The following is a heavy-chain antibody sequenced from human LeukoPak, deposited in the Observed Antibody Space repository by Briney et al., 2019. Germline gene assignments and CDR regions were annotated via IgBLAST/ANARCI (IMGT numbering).Heavy chain of an antibody. D-gene: IGHD2-2*01. V-gene: IGHV1-2*02. CDR3: ARDQGGIVVVPAALPENWFDP. CDR2: INPNSGGT. Sequence: ASVKVSCKASGYTFTGYYMHWVRQAPGQGLEWMGWINPNSGGTNYAQKFQGRVTMTRDTSISTAYMELSRLRSDDTAVYYSARDQGGIVVVPAALPENWFDPWGQGTLVTVSS. J-gene: IGHJ5*02. CDR1: GYTFTGYY.